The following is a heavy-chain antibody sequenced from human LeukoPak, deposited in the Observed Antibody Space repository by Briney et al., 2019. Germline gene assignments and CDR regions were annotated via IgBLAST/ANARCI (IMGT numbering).Heavy chain of an antibody. V-gene: IGHV4-39*07. D-gene: IGHD3-10*01. CDR2: IYYSGST. CDR3: ARSRLRYYYGSGPDY. CDR1: GGSISSSSYY. J-gene: IGHJ4*02. Sequence: SETLSLTCTVSGGSISSSSYYWGWIRQPPGKGLEWIGSIYYSGSTYYNPSLKSRVTISVDTSKNQFSLKLSSVTAADTAVYYCARSRLRYYYGSGPDYWGQGTLVTVSS.